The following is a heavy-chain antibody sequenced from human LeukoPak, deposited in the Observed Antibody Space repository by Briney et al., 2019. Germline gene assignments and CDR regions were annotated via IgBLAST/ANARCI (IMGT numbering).Heavy chain of an antibody. CDR1: EFTLTYNS. J-gene: IGHJ6*02. CDR3: ATSGKPYGLDV. Sequence: GGSLRLSCAASEFTLTYNSMSWVRQAPGKGLEWLSHISITGAIYYADSVKGRFTVFKDNARNSLYLQMNSLRGEDTAVYYCATSGKPYGLDVWGHGTTVTVSS. V-gene: IGHV3-48*01. CDR2: ISITGAI. D-gene: IGHD3-10*01.